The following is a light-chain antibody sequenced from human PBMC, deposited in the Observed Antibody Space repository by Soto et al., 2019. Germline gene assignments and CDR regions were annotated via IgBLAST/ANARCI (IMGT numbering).Light chain of an antibody. CDR3: QRYGRSQWT. J-gene: IGKJ1*01. V-gene: IGKV3-20*01. CDR1: QSTNY. Sequence: EVVFTQSPCTLSLSPGERASLSCRASQSTNYLAWYQQKAGQAPRLLIYGSSTRAPGTPDRFSASGSGTDFTLTISRLEPEDFAVYFCQRYGRSQWTFGQGTKVDI. CDR2: GSS.